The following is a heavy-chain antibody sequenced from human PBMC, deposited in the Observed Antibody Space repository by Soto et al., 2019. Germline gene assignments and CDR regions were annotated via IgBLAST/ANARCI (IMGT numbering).Heavy chain of an antibody. V-gene: IGHV3-74*03. J-gene: IGHJ4*02. CDR3: VRDIR. Sequence: EVQLVESGGGLVQPGGSLRLSCAASXXTFSSQWMYWVRQSPGKGPVWVSYINSDGSRIAYADSVKGRFTISRDNAKNTLYLQMNSLRVEDTAVYYCVRDIRWGRGTLVTVSS. CDR2: INSDGSRI. CDR1: XXTFSSQW.